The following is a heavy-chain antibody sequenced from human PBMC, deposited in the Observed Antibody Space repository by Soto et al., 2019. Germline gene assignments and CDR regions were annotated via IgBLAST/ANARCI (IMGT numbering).Heavy chain of an antibody. CDR2: TYYRSRRYN. Sequence: PSQTLSLPCAISGDSVSGNSDAWNWIRQSPSRGLEWLGRTYYRSRRYNDYAVSVKSRLTVTHDTSKNQFSLHLNSVTPEDTAVYYCARYFPYYVSSGSYLDYWGQGALVTVSS. J-gene: IGHJ4*02. CDR3: ARYFPYYVSSGSYLDY. V-gene: IGHV6-1*01. D-gene: IGHD6-19*01. CDR1: GDSVSGNSDA.